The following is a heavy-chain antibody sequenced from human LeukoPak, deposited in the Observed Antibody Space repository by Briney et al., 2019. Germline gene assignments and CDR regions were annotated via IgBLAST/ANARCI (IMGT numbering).Heavy chain of an antibody. J-gene: IGHJ4*02. V-gene: IGHV3-23*01. D-gene: IGHD3-3*01. CDR2: ISGSGGST. Sequence: PGGSLRLSCAASGFSVSGNYMSWVRQAPGKGLEWVSAISGSGGSTYYADSVKGRFTISRDNSKNTLYLQMNSLRAEDTAVYYCAKNPSGPYYDFWSGYFDYWGQGTLVTVSS. CDR1: GFSVSGNY. CDR3: AKNPSGPYYDFWSGYFDY.